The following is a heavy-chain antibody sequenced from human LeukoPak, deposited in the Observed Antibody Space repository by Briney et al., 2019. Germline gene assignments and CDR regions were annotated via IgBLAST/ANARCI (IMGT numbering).Heavy chain of an antibody. CDR3: ASHSSSWYEDAFDI. J-gene: IGHJ3*02. CDR2: MNPNSGNT. D-gene: IGHD6-13*01. Sequence: ASVKVSCKASGYTFTSYDINWVRQATGQGLEWVGWMNPNSGNTGYAQKFQGRVTMTRNTSISTAYMELSSLRSEDTAVYYCASHSSSWYEDAFDIWGQGTMVTVSS. CDR1: GYTFTSYD. V-gene: IGHV1-8*01.